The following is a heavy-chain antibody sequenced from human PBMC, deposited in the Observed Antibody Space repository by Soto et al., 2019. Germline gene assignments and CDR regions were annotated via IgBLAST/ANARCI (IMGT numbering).Heavy chain of an antibody. Sequence: SVKVSCKASGGTFSSYAISWVRQAPGQGLEWMGGIIPIFGTANYAQKFQGRVTITADESTSTAYMELSSLRSEDTAVYYCARLPNYDFRSGYSTKRDYWGQGTLVTVSS. CDR2: IIPIFGTA. D-gene: IGHD3-3*01. J-gene: IGHJ4*02. CDR1: GGTFSSYA. V-gene: IGHV1-69*13. CDR3: ARLPNYDFRSGYSTKRDY.